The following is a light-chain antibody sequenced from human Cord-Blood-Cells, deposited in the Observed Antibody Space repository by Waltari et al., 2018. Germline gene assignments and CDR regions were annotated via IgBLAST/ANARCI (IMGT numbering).Light chain of an antibody. CDR3: CSYAGSSNVV. CDR2: EGS. J-gene: IGLJ2*01. Sequence: QSALTQPASVSGSPGQSITISCPGTSSDVGSYNLVPWYQQHPGKAPKLMIYEGSKRPSGVSNRFSGSKSGNTASLTISGLQAEDEADYYCCSYAGSSNVVFGGGTKLTVL. CDR1: SSDVGSYNL. V-gene: IGLV2-23*01.